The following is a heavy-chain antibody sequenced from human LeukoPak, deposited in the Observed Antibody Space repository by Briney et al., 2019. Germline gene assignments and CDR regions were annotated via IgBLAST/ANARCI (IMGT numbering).Heavy chain of an antibody. CDR1: GFSFSSYS. D-gene: IGHD1-26*01. Sequence: GGSLRLSCAASGFSFSSYSMNWVRQAPGKGLEWVSYISTSSTINYADSVKGRFTISRDNAKSSLDLQMNSLRDEDTAIYYCARDSGSYSYFALDVWGQGTTVTVSS. CDR3: ARDSGSYSYFALDV. V-gene: IGHV3-48*02. J-gene: IGHJ6*02. CDR2: ISTSSTI.